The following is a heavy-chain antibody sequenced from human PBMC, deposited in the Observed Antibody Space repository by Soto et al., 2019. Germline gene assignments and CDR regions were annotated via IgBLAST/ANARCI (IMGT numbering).Heavy chain of an antibody. D-gene: IGHD3-10*01. CDR2: ISYDGSNK. V-gene: IGHV3-30*18. J-gene: IGHJ3*02. CDR1: GFTFSSYG. Sequence: GGSLRLSCAASGFTFSSYGMHWVRQAPGKGLEWVAVISYDGSNKYYADSVKGRFTISRDNSKNTLYLQMNSLRAEDTAVYYCAKDESGAFDIWGQGTMVTVSS. CDR3: AKDESGAFDI.